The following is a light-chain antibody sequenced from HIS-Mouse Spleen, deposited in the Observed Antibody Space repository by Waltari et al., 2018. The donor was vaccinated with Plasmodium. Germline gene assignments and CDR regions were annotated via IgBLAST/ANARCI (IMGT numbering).Light chain of an antibody. Sequence: QSVLTQPPSASGTPGQRVTISCSGSSTNTGSNYVYWYQQLPGKAPKLLIYRNNQRPSGVPDRFSGSKSGTSASLAISGLRSEDEADYYCAAWDDSLSGRVFGGGTKLTVL. J-gene: IGLJ3*02. CDR2: RNN. CDR3: AAWDDSLSGRV. CDR1: STNTGSNY. V-gene: IGLV1-47*01.